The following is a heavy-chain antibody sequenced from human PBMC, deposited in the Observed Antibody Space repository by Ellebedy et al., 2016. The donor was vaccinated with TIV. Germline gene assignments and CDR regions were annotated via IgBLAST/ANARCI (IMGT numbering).Heavy chain of an antibody. D-gene: IGHD1-26*01. V-gene: IGHV4-4*07. CDR2: IYTNENT. CDR1: GGSISSYY. Sequence: MPSETLSLTCTVSGGSISSYYWSWIRQPAGKGLEWIGRIYTNENTNYNPSLRSRVTMSVDTSKNQFSLKLSSVTAADTAVYYCARESGSYRSFDYWGQGTLVTVSS. CDR3: ARESGSYRSFDY. J-gene: IGHJ4*02.